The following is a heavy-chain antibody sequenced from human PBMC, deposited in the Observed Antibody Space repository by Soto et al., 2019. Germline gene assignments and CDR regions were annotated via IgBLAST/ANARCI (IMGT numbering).Heavy chain of an antibody. Sequence: PSETLSLTCTVSGGSISSGGYYWSWIRQHPGKGLEWIGYMYYSGSTYYNPSLKSRFTISVDTSKNQFSLKLSSVTVADTAVYYCASSLTPYGMDVWGQGTTVTVSS. D-gene: IGHD2-15*01. CDR2: MYYSGST. V-gene: IGHV4-31*03. J-gene: IGHJ6*02. CDR3: ASSLTPYGMDV. CDR1: GGSISSGGYY.